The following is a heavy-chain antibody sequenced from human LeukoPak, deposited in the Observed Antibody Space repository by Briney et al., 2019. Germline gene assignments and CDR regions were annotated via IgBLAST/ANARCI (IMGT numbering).Heavy chain of an antibody. CDR3: ARDYTYYYDSSGYRY. J-gene: IGHJ4*02. D-gene: IGHD3-22*01. V-gene: IGHV3-21*01. Sequence: PGGSLRLSCAASGFTFSSYSMNWVRQAPGKGLEWVSSISSSSSYIYYEDSVKGRFTISRDNAKNSLYLQMNSLRAEDTAVYYCARDYTYYYDSSGYRYWGQGTLVTVSS. CDR1: GFTFSSYS. CDR2: ISSSSSYI.